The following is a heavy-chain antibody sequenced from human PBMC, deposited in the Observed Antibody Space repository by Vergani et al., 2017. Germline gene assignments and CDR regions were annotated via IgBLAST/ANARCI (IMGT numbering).Heavy chain of an antibody. CDR2: INTDTGDP. V-gene: IGHV7-4-1*02. D-gene: IGHD3-16*01. CDR3: AREGGVCGPATCSWYTFEA. J-gene: IGHJ5*02. Sequence: QVQLVQSGSELRKPGASVKISCKASGYTFTTRSIIWVRQAPGQGLEWMGKINTDTGDPTYARGFTRRFVFSLDTSVSTAYLQINTLRTEDTALYFCAREGGVCGPATCSWYTFEAWGQGSLVTVSS. CDR1: GYTFTTRS.